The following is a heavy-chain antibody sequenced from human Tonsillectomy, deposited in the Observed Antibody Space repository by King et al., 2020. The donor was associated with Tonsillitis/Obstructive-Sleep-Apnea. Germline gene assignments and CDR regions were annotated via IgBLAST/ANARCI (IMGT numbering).Heavy chain of an antibody. D-gene: IGHD4-17*01. CDR1: GYSFTFYG. CDR2: ISAYNGKT. CDR3: ARDGGRDGDYGRYYFDY. J-gene: IGHJ4*02. V-gene: IGHV1-18*01. Sequence: QLVQSGAEVRKPGASVKVSCKASGYSFTFYGISWVRQAPGQGLEWMGWISAYNGKTNYAQKPQGRATMTTDTSTSTAYMGMRSLRSDDTALYYCARDGGRDGDYGRYYFDYWGQGTLVTVSS.